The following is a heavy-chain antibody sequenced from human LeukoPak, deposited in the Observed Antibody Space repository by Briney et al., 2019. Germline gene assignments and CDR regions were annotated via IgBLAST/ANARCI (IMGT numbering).Heavy chain of an antibody. V-gene: IGHV4-4*02. Sequence: SGTLPLTCAVSGGSISSNNWWSWVRQPPGKGLEWIGEIYHSGSTNYNASLKSRVTISVDKSKNQFSLRLTSVTAADTAVYYCVRDVGAAPDYYFDYWGQGTLVTVSS. CDR1: GGSISSNNW. CDR3: VRDVGAAPDYYFDY. CDR2: IYHSGST. J-gene: IGHJ4*02. D-gene: IGHD1-26*01.